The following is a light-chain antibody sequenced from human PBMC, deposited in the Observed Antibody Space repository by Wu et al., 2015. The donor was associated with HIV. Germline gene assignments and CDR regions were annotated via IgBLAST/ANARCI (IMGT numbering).Light chain of an antibody. V-gene: IGKV1-27*01. CDR3: TKNITVAPFT. CDR2: AAS. CDR1: QGISNY. J-gene: IGKJ3*01. Sequence: IQMTQSPSSLSASVGDRVTITCRASQGISNYLAWYQQKPGKVPKLLIYAASTLQSGVPSRFSGSGSGTDFTLTISSLQPEDVATYYCTKNITVAPFTFGPGTKVDIK.